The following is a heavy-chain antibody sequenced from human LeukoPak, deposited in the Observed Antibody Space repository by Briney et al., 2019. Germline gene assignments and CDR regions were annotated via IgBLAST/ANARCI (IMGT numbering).Heavy chain of an antibody. J-gene: IGHJ6*02. CDR2: INPNSGGT. CDR3: AREGSYGSGHYYYYGMDV. Sequence: GAPVKVSCKASGYTFTGYYMHWVRQAPGQGLEWMGRINPNSGGTNYAQKFQGRVTMTRDTSISTAYMELSRLRSDDTAVYYCAREGSYGSGHYYYYGMDVWGQGTTVTVSS. D-gene: IGHD3-10*01. V-gene: IGHV1-2*06. CDR1: GYTFTGYY.